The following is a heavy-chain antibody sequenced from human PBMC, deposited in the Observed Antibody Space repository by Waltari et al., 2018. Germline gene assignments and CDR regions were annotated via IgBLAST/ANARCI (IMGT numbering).Heavy chain of an antibody. CDR2: IKQDGSEI. CDR1: GFTFSNYW. CDR3: SVSLNY. V-gene: IGHV3-7*01. J-gene: IGHJ4*02. Sequence: EVQLVESGGGLVQPGGSLRLSCAASGFTFSNYWMDWVRQAPGKGLEWVANIKQDGSEIHYVDSVKGRFTISRDNAQNLLYLQMNSLRAGDTAVYYCSVSLNYWGQGTLVTVSS.